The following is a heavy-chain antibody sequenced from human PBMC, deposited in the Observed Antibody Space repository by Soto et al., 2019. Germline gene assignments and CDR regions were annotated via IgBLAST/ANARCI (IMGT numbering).Heavy chain of an antibody. Sequence: SETLSLTCTVSGGSISSYYWSWIRQPPGKGLEWIGYIYYSGSTNYNPSLKSRVTISVDTSKNQFSLKLSSVTAADTAVYYCAREGVEWAVTGWFDPWGQGTLVTVSS. CDR3: AREGVEWAVTGWFDP. CDR2: IYYSGST. CDR1: GGSISSYY. D-gene: IGHD1-26*01. V-gene: IGHV4-59*01. J-gene: IGHJ5*02.